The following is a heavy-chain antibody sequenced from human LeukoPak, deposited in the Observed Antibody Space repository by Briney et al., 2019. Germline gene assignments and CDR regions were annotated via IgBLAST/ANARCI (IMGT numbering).Heavy chain of an antibody. Sequence: SETLSLTCTVSGGSISSYYWSWIRQPPGKGLEWIGYIYYSGSTNYNPSLKSRVTISVDTSKNQFSLKLSSVTAADTAVYYCARVVSSSAYYYYYYMDVWGKGTTVTVSS. CDR3: ARVVSSSAYYYYYYMDV. J-gene: IGHJ6*03. V-gene: IGHV4-59*01. D-gene: IGHD6-6*01. CDR2: IYYSGST. CDR1: GGSISSYY.